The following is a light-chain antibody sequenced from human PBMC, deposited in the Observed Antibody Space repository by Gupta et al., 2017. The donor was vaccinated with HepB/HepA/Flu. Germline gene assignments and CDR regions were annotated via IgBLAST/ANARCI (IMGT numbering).Light chain of an antibody. J-gene: IGLJ3*02. CDR1: SSNIGSNT. V-gene: IGLV1-44*01. CDR2: NNN. Sequence: QSVLTQPPSASGTPGQRVTISCSGSSSNIGSNTVSWYQQLPRTAPKLLMYNNNQWPSGVPDRFSGSKSGTSASLAISGLQSEDEADYYCAAWDDSLSGWVFGGGTKLTVL. CDR3: AAWDDSLSGWV.